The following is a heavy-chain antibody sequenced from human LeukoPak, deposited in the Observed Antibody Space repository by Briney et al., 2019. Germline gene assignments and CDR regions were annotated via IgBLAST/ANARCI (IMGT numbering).Heavy chain of an antibody. CDR3: PRDLKRGYSSGRYSWGTGSSNDY. CDR1: GYTFTSYG. V-gene: IGHV1-18*01. CDR2: ISGYNGNT. J-gene: IGHJ4*02. Sequence: ASVKVSCKASGYTFTSYGISWVRQAPGQGLEWMGWISGYNGNTNYAQQKLQGRVTMTTDTSTSTAYMELRSLRSDDAAVYYCPRDLKRGYSSGRYSWGTGSSNDYWGQGTLVTVSS. D-gene: IGHD6-19*01.